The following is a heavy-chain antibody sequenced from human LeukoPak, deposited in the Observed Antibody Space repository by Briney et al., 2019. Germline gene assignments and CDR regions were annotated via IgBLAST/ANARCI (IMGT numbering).Heavy chain of an antibody. V-gene: IGHV4-30-4*01. D-gene: IGHD3-3*01. J-gene: IGHJ5*02. CDR3: ASAIRARDTLEWLWGLRPNWFDH. CDR2: MYYSGST. CDR1: GGSISSGDYY. Sequence: SQTLSLTCTVSGGSISSGDYYWSWIRQPPGKGLEWIAYMYYSGSTYYNPSLKSRVTMSADTSKNQLSLKLSSVTAADTAVYYCASAIRARDTLEWLWGLRPNWFDHWGQGTLVTVSS.